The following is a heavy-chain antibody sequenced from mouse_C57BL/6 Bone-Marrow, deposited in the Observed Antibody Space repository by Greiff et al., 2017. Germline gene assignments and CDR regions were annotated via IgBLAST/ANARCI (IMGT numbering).Heavy chain of an antibody. CDR2: IYPGSGNT. CDR1: GYTFTDYY. Sequence: QVQLQQSGAELVRPGASVKLSCKASGYTFTDYYINWVKQRPGQGLEWIARIYPGSGNTYYNEKFKGKATLTAEKSSSTAYMQLSSLTSEDSAVYFCAREGEERRDYFDYWGQGTTRTVSS. D-gene: IGHD2-14*01. CDR3: AREGEERRDYFDY. J-gene: IGHJ2*01. V-gene: IGHV1-76*01.